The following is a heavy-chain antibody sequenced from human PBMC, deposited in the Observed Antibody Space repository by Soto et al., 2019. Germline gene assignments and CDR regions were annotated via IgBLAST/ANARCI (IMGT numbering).Heavy chain of an antibody. Sequence: QVQLEQSEAELKKPGASVKVSCKASGYTFSNYDMNWVRQATGQGPEWIGWVNPNNGDTGYAQKFQGRVTLTTDISTTTAYTELTSLRSEDTAIYYCAKVSRKGSAIDFDYWGQGTLITVSS. J-gene: IGHJ4*02. CDR2: VNPNNGDT. V-gene: IGHV1-8*01. CDR1: GYTFSNYD. D-gene: IGHD3-10*01. CDR3: AKVSRKGSAIDFDY.